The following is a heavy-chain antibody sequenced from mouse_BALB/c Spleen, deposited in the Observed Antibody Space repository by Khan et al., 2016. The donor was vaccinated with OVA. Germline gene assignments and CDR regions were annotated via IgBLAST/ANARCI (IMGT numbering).Heavy chain of an antibody. CDR1: GYTFTSYW. V-gene: IGHV1-61*01. D-gene: IGHD2-1*01. J-gene: IGHJ1*01. Sequence: QVQLQQPGAELVRPGASVKLSCKASGYTFTSYWMNWVKQRPGQGLEWIGMIDPSDSKTHYNQMFKDKATLTVDKSSSTAYMQPSSLTSEDSAVYYCARGDGNSLYWYVGVWGAETTVTVSS. CDR2: IDPSDSKT. CDR3: ARGDGNSLYWYVGV.